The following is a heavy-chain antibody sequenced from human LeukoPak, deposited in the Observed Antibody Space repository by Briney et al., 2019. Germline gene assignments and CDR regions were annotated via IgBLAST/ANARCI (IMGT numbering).Heavy chain of an antibody. CDR3: TKQQLELDAFDI. D-gene: IGHD6-13*01. CDR2: ISWNSGSI. Sequence: GGSLRLSCAASGFTFDDYAMHWVRQAPGKGLEWVSGISWNSGSIGYADSMKGRFTISRDNAKNSLYLQMNSLRAEDTALYYCTKQQLELDAFDIWGQGTMVTVSS. CDR1: GFTFDDYA. V-gene: IGHV3-9*01. J-gene: IGHJ3*02.